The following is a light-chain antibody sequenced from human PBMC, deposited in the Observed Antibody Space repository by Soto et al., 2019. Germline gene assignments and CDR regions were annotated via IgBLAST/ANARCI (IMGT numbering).Light chain of an antibody. CDR3: QSYDSSLSISV. Sequence: QSVLTQPPSVSGAPGQSVSISCTGTSSNIGAGYDVHWYQHLPGTAPKLLIFGDINRPSGVPDRFSGSKSGTSASLAINGLQAEDEADYYCQSYDSSLSISVFGGGTKLTVL. CDR2: GDI. V-gene: IGLV1-40*01. CDR1: SSNIGAGYD. J-gene: IGLJ2*01.